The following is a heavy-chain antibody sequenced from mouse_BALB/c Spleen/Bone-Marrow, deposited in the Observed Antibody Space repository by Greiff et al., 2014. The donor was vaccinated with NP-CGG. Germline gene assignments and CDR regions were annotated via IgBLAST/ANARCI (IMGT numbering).Heavy chain of an antibody. CDR3: SYGNFAMDY. D-gene: IGHD2-1*01. Sequence: EVQLQQSGAELVRSGASVKLSCTASGFNIKDYYMHWVKQRPEQGLEWIGWIDPVNGDTEYAPKFQGKATMTADTSSNTAYLQLSSLTSEDTAVYYCSYGNFAMDYWGQGTSVTVSS. V-gene: IGHV14-4*02. J-gene: IGHJ4*01. CDR2: IDPVNGDT. CDR1: GFNIKDYY.